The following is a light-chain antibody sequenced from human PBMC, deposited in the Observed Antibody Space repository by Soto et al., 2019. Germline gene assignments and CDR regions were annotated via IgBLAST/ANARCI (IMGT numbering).Light chain of an antibody. V-gene: IGKV3-20*01. CDR1: QSVSSSY. Sequence: EIVLTQSPGTLSLSPGERATLSCRASQSVSSSYLAWYQQKPGQAPRLLIYAASSRATGIPDRFSGSGSGTDFTLTISRLEPEDFAVYYCQQYVNSPRTFGQGPKVDIK. CDR3: QQYVNSPRT. CDR2: AAS. J-gene: IGKJ1*01.